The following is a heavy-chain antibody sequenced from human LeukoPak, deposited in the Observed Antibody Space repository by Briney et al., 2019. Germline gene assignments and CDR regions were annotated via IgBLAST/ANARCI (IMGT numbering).Heavy chain of an antibody. CDR2: ISRSGSTK. D-gene: IGHD2-15*01. CDR1: GFTFSDYN. CDR3: ARVLRYCSGGNCYSGGLGYMDV. Sequence: PGGSLRLSCAASGFTFSDYNIRWIRQAPGKGLEWVSSISRSGSTKYYADSVKGRFTISRDKAKNSLFLQMNSMRAEDTAVYYCARVLRYCSGGNCYSGGLGYMDVWGKGTTVTISS. J-gene: IGHJ6*03. V-gene: IGHV3-11*01.